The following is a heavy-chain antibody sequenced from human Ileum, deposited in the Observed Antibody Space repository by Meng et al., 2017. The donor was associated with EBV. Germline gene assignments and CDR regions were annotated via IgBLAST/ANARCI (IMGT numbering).Heavy chain of an antibody. CDR1: GDSVSSRSAA. CDR3: ARGATSVFDL. Sequence: HVQLQQSGPGLVXXXXXPSLTCVISGDSVSSRSAAWTWIRQSPSRGLEWLGRTYYRSKWYNDYAVFVKSRITVNTDTSKNQFSLQLNSVTPEDTAVYYCARGATSVFDLWGRGTLVTVSS. CDR2: TYYRSKWYN. V-gene: IGHV6-1*01. J-gene: IGHJ2*01.